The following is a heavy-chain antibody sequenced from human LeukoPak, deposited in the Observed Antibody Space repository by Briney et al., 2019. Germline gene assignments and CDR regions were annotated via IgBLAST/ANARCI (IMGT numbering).Heavy chain of an antibody. CDR2: IYYSGTT. CDR3: ARFTYDSSGSNYYFDY. V-gene: IGHV4-59*01. CDR1: GGSITGYY. Sequence: PSETLSLTCTVSGGSITGYYWNWIGQPPGQGLEWIGYIYYSGTTNYNPSLNSRVTMSVDTSKNQFSLKLSSVTAADTAVYYCARFTYDSSGSNYYFDYWGQGTLVTVSS. D-gene: IGHD3-22*01. J-gene: IGHJ4*02.